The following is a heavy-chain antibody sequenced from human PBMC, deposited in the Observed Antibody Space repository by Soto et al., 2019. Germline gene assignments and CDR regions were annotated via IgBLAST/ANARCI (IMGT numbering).Heavy chain of an antibody. CDR2: VDADGSGT. J-gene: IGHJ4*02. Sequence: EVQLVESGGGLVQPGGSLRLSCAASGFSFSSYGMHWVRQAPGTGLVWVSRVDADGSGTTYACSVKGRFSISRDNAKNTVSLQMNNLRAEETAVYYCAGASGWKFDYWGLGVLVTVSS. D-gene: IGHD1-1*01. CDR1: GFSFSSYG. CDR3: AGASGWKFDY. V-gene: IGHV3-74*01.